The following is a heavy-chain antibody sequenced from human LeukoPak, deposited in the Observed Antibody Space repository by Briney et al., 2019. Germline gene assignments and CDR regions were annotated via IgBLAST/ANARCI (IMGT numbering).Heavy chain of an antibody. J-gene: IGHJ5*02. CDR2: ISAYNGNT. CDR3: ARGARRITIFGVPIGDWFDP. D-gene: IGHD3-3*01. V-gene: IGHV1-18*01. Sequence: GASVKVSCKASGYTFTSYGISWVRQAPGQGLERMGWISAYNGNTNYAQKLQGRVTMTTDTSTSTAYMELRSLRSDDTAVYYCARGARRITIFGVPIGDWFDPWGQGTLVTVSS. CDR1: GYTFTSYG.